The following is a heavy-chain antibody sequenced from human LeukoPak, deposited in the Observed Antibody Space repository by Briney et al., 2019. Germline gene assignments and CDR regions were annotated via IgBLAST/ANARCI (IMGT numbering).Heavy chain of an antibody. V-gene: IGHV3-7*04. CDR1: EFTFSSYW. D-gene: IGHD2/OR15-2a*01. J-gene: IGHJ3*02. CDR2: IKSDGSDK. CDR3: ARNSRYSFDI. Sequence: GGSLRLSCTASEFTFSSYWMSWVRQAPGKGLEWVAHIKSDGSDKYYVDSVKGRFTISRDNAKNSLYLPMNSLRAEDTAVYYCARNSRYSFDIWGQGTMVTVSS.